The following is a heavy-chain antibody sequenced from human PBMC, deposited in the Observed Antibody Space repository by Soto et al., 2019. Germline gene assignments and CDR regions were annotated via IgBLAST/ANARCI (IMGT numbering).Heavy chain of an antibody. Sequence: QVQLVESGGGVVQPGRSLRLSCAASGFTFSSYGMHCVRQAPGKGLEWVAVISYDGSNKYYADSVKGRFTISRDNSKNTLYLQMNSLRAEDTAVYYCAKDLYGMDVWGQGTTVTVSS. V-gene: IGHV3-30*18. J-gene: IGHJ6*02. CDR1: GFTFSSYG. CDR3: AKDLYGMDV. CDR2: ISYDGSNK.